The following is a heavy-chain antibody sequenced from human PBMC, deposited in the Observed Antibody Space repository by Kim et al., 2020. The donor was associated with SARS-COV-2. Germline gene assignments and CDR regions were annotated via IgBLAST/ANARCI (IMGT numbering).Heavy chain of an antibody. V-gene: IGHV1-69*13. J-gene: IGHJ4*02. Sequence: SVKVSCKASGGTFSSYAISWVRQAPGQGLEWMGGIIPIFGTSNYAQKSQGRVTITADESTSTAYMELSSLRSEDTAVYYCARDWYYDSSGYYWFDYWGQGTLVTVSS. CDR2: IIPIFGTS. CDR3: ARDWYYDSSGYYWFDY. CDR1: GGTFSSYA. D-gene: IGHD3-22*01.